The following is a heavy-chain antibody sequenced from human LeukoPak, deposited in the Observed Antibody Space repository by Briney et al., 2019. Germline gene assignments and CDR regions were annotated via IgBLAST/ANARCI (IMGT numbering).Heavy chain of an antibody. J-gene: IGHJ6*03. CDR1: GYTFTSYG. CDR2: ISAYNGNT. V-gene: IGHV1-18*01. D-gene: IGHD5-12*01. Sequence: ASVKVSCKASGYTFTSYGISWVRQAPGQGLEWMGWISAYNGNTNYAQKLQGRVTMTTDTSTSTAYMELRSLRSDDTAVYYCARELADIVATIDYYYYMDVWGKGTTVTVSS. CDR3: ARELADIVATIDYYYYMDV.